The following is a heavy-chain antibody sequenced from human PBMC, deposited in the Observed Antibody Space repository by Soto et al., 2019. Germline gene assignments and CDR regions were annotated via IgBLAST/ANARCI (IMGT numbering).Heavy chain of an antibody. V-gene: IGHV3-23*01. D-gene: IGHD3-3*01. Sequence: GGSLRLSCAASGFTFSSYAMSWVRQAPGKGLEWVSAISGSGGSTYYADSVKGRFTISRDNSKNTLYLQMNSLRAEDTAVYYCAKDPNTYYDFWSGYNYYMDVWGKGTTVTVSS. CDR3: AKDPNTYYDFWSGYNYYMDV. CDR2: ISGSGGST. CDR1: GFTFSSYA. J-gene: IGHJ6*03.